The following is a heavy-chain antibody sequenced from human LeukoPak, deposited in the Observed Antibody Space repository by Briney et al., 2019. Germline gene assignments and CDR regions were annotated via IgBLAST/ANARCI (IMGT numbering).Heavy chain of an antibody. CDR2: INHSGST. D-gene: IGHD6-6*01. Sequence: PSETLSLTCAVYGGSFSGYYWSWIRQPPGKGLEWIGEINHSGSTNDNPSLKSRVTISVDTSKNQFSLKLSSVTAADTAVYYCARAFARLGSFWGQGTLVTVSS. CDR3: ARAFARLGSF. V-gene: IGHV4-34*01. CDR1: GGSFSGYY. J-gene: IGHJ4*02.